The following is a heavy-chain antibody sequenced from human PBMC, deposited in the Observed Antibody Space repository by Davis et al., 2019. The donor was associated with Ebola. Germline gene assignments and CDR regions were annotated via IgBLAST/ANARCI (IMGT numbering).Heavy chain of an antibody. V-gene: IGHV4-59*01. CDR2: IYYSGST. CDR3: ARVGYSSGDYGMDV. CDR1: GGSFSGYY. Sequence: SETLFLTCAVYGGSFSGYYWSWIRQPPGKGLEWIGYIYYSGSTNYNPSLKSRVTISVDTSKNQFSLKLSSVTAADTAVYYCARVGYSSGDYGMDVWGQGTTVTVSS. J-gene: IGHJ6*02. D-gene: IGHD6-19*01.